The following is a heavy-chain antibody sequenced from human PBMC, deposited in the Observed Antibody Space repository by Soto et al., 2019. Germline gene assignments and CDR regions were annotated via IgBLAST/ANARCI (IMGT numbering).Heavy chain of an antibody. J-gene: IGHJ6*02. CDR3: ARDCRKWSNYYYYYGMDV. D-gene: IGHD3-3*01. CDR2: ISYDGSNK. V-gene: IGHV3-30-3*01. CDR1: GFTFSSYA. Sequence: GGSLRLSCAASGFTFSSYAMHWVRQAPGKGLEWVAVISYDGSNKYYADSVKGRFTISRDNSKNTLYLQMNSLRAEDTAVYYCARDCRKWSNYYYYYGMDVWGQGTTVTVSS.